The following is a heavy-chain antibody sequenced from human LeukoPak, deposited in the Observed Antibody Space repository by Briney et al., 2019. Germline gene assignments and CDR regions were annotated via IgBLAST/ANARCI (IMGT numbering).Heavy chain of an antibody. Sequence: GRTLRLSCAACGFTVSSNYMSCVRQASAKGLEWVSVNYSGGSTYYADSVKGRFTISRDNSKNTLYLQTNSLRAEDTAVYYCARDRIYGDYEVWGQGTLVTVSS. D-gene: IGHD4-17*01. CDR1: GFTVSSNY. V-gene: IGHV3-53*01. CDR3: ARDRIYGDYEV. J-gene: IGHJ4*02. CDR2: NYSGGST.